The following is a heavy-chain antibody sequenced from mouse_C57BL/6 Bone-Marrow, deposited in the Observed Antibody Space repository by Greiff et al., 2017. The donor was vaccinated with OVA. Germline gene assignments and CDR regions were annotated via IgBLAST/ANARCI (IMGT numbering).Heavy chain of an antibody. J-gene: IGHJ3*01. V-gene: IGHV14-4*01. CDR1: GFNIKDYY. Sequence: VQLKESGAELVKPGASVKLSCTASGFNIKDYYMHWVKQRPEQGLEWIGWIDPENGDTEYASKFQGKATITADTSSNTAYLQLSSLTSEDTAVYYCTFMVTTEVAYWGQGTLVTVSA. CDR3: TFMVTTEVAY. D-gene: IGHD2-2*01. CDR2: IDPENGDT.